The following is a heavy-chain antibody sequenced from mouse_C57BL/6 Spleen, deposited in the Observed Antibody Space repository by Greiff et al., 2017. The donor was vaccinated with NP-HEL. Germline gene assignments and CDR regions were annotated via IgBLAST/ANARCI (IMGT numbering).Heavy chain of an antibody. D-gene: IGHD4-1*01. CDR3: ALGGYYPMDY. CDR1: GFTFSDYG. V-gene: IGHV5-17*01. Sequence: VQLVESGGGLVKPGGSLKLSCAASGFTFSDYGMHWVRQAPEKGLEWVAYISSGSSTIYYADTVKGRFTISRDNAKNTLFLHMTSLRSEDTAMYYCALGGYYPMDYWGQGTSVTVSS. CDR2: ISSGSSTI. J-gene: IGHJ4*01.